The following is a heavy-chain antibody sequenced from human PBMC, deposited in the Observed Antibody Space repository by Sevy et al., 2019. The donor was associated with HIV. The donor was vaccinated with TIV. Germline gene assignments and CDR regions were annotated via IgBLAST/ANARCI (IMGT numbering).Heavy chain of an antibody. J-gene: IGHJ6*02. D-gene: IGHD4-4*01. CDR3: ARDQITTKGLHYYYYGMDL. CDR2: ISSSSSTI. CDR1: GFTFSSYS. Sequence: GGSLRLSCAASGFTFSSYSMNWVRQAPGKGLEWVSYISSSSSTIYYADSVKGRFTISRDNAKNSLYLQMNSLRAEDTAVYYCARDQITTKGLHYYYYGMDLWGQGTTVTVSS. V-gene: IGHV3-48*01.